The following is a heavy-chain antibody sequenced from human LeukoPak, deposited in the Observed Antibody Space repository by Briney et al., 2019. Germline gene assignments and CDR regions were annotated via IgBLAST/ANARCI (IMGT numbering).Heavy chain of an antibody. CDR2: IYSGGST. CDR3: AIGVVVTAQLDY. V-gene: IGHV3-53*04. J-gene: IGHJ4*02. CDR1: GFNVSSYY. D-gene: IGHD2-21*02. Sequence: GGSLRLSCAASGFNVSSYYMSWVRQAPGKGLEWVSIIYSGGSTYSADSVKGRFTISRHNSKNTLDLQMNSLRAEDTAVYYCAIGVVVTAQLDYWGQGTLVTVSS.